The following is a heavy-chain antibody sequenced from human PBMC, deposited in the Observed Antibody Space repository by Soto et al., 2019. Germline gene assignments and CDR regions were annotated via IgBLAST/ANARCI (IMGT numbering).Heavy chain of an antibody. CDR3: ARSFRGVSLD. V-gene: IGHV4-34*02. CDR1: GGSFSYYY. D-gene: IGHD3-10*01. J-gene: IGHJ4*02. Sequence: QVQLQEWGAGLLKPSETLSLSCSINGGSFSYYYWSWIRQPPGKGLEWIGEINHSGSTNFNPSLKRRVTLSKDPYENQSSLPLRAVTAADAAVYYCARSFRGVSLDWGQGTLVTVSS. CDR2: INHSGST.